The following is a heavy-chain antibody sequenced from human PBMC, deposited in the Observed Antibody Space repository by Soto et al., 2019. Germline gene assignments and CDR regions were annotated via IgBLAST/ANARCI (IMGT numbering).Heavy chain of an antibody. V-gene: IGHV3-15*01. CDR1: GFTFSNAW. Sequence: EVQLVESGGGLVKPGGSLRLSCAASGFTFSNAWMSWVRQAPGKGLEWVGRIKSKTDGGTTDYAAPVKGRFTISRDDSKNTLYLQMNSLKTEDTAVYYCTTGVGYRYLSRMGYWGQGTLVTVSS. CDR2: IKSKTDGGTT. CDR3: TTGVGYRYLSRMGY. J-gene: IGHJ4*02. D-gene: IGHD5-18*01.